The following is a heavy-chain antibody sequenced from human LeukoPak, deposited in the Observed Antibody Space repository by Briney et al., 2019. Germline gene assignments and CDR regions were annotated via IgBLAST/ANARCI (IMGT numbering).Heavy chain of an antibody. Sequence: PSETLSLTCTVSGGSISSSNYYWGWIRQPPGKGLEWIGSIYYSGSTYYNPSLKSRVTISVDTSKNQFSLKLSSVTAADTAVYYCARVSGGYSYGYGDYWGQGTLVTVSS. CDR1: GGSISSSNYY. CDR2: IYYSGST. D-gene: IGHD5-18*01. J-gene: IGHJ4*02. CDR3: ARVSGGYSYGYGDY. V-gene: IGHV4-39*07.